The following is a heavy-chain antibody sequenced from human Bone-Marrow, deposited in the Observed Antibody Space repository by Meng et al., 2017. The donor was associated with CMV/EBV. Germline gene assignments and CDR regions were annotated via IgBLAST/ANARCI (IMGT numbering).Heavy chain of an antibody. CDR1: GGSISSSSYY. V-gene: IGHV4-39*07. D-gene: IGHD1-26*01. J-gene: IGHJ6*02. CDR2: ISYSGTT. CDR3: ARDSWVYGKDV. Sequence: SETLSLTCTVSGGSISSSSYYWGWIRQPPGKGLEWIGTISYSGTTYYNPSLESRVSITVDTSQNQFSLKPSSVTAADTAVYYCARDSWVYGKDVWGQGTTVTVSS.